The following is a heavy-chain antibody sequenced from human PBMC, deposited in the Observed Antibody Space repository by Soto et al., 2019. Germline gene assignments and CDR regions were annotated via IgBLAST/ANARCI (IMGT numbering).Heavy chain of an antibody. D-gene: IGHD6-19*01. J-gene: IGHJ4*02. CDR2: ISGSGA. CDR1: GLTFSNYP. Sequence: PGGSLRLSWAASGLTFSNYPMSWVRQSPGKGLEGVSVISGSGAFYADSVKGRFTISRDHSKNTLYLQMNSLRGDDTAVYYCANDSWGGTVTGWSHDYRGQGTLVTVSS. CDR3: ANDSWGGTVTGWSHDY. V-gene: IGHV3-23*01.